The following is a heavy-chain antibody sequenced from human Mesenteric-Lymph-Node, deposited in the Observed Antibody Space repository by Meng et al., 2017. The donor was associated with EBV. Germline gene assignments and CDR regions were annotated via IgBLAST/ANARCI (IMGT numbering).Heavy chain of an antibody. D-gene: IGHD3-22*01. Sequence: ELQESGPGLVKPSGALSLPCSVSGVSISSAYYYWGWIRQTPGKGLEWIGTMYFGGSTNYNPSLESRVTISKDRANNQFSLKLTSVTAADTAVYYCATDSSKGYYYFDYWGRGALVTVSS. CDR2: MYFGGST. CDR3: ATDSSKGYYYFDY. J-gene: IGHJ4*02. CDR1: GVSISSAYYY. V-gene: IGHV4-39*07.